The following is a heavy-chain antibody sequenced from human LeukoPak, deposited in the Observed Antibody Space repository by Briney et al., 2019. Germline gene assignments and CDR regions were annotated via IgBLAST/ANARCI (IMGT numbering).Heavy chain of an antibody. CDR1: GFTFSDYY. D-gene: IGHD2-2*01. J-gene: IGHJ6*02. CDR2: ISSSGSTI. Sequence: GGSLRLSCAASGFTFSDYYMSWIRQAPGKGLEWVSYISSSGSTIYYADSVKGRFTISRDNAKNSLYLQMNSLRAEDTAVYYCARDTSCLCGYYYGMDVWGQGTTVTVSS. V-gene: IGHV3-11*01. CDR3: ARDTSCLCGYYYGMDV.